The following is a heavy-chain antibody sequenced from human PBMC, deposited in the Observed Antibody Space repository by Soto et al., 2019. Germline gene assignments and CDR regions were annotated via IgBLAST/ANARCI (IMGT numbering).Heavy chain of an antibody. Sequence: QVQLQESGPGLVRPSQTLSLTCTVSGGSISYDHYHWTWIRQPPGKGLEWIGYIHYSGSVFYNPSLQSLPSMSVDTSKNLLSLKLSSVTAAVTAVYFCAREDDGGDRDYYGLDVWGQGTTVTVSS. CDR3: AREDDGGDRDYYGLDV. D-gene: IGHD2-21*02. CDR2: IHYSGSV. CDR1: GGSISYDHYH. J-gene: IGHJ6*02. V-gene: IGHV4-30-4*01.